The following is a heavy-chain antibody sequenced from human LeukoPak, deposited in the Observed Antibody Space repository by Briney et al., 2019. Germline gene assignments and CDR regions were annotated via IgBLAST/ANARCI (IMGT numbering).Heavy chain of an antibody. V-gene: IGHV4-34*01. CDR2: INHSGST. Sequence: PSETLSLTCAVYGGSFSGYYWSWIRQPPGKGLEWIGEINHSGSTNYNPSLKSRVTISVDTSKNQFSLKLSSVTAADTAVYYCARHIPRGFSTLDNFDPWGQGTLVTVSS. CDR3: ARHIPRGFSTLDNFDP. J-gene: IGHJ5*02. D-gene: IGHD2-21*01. CDR1: GGSFSGYY.